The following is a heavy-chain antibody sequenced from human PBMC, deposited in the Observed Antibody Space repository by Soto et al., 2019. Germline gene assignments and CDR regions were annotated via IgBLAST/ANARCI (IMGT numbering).Heavy chain of an antibody. J-gene: IGHJ6*02. CDR1: GGTFDAYT. D-gene: IGHD2-2*01. CDR2: IIPLFGTA. CDR3: ARLGTKAMDV. Sequence: QVQLVQSGAEVRKPGSSVRVSCKASGGTFDAYTITWVRQAPGQGLEWMGGIIPLFGTANYAQKFQGRVTITADESTTTAHMELSSLRSEDMAVYFCARLGTKAMDVWGQGTTVTISS. V-gene: IGHV1-69*01.